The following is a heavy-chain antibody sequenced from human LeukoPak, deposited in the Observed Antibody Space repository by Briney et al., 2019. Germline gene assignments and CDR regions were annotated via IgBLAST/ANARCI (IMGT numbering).Heavy chain of an antibody. V-gene: IGHV3-23*01. J-gene: IGHJ4*02. CDR3: AKSVVVITFRFDD. D-gene: IGHD2-15*01. CDR1: GFTFSSYA. Sequence: PGGSLRLSCAASGFTFSSYAMTWVRQAPGKGLEWVSAISGSGGNTYYADSVKGRFTISRDNSKNMVYLQMNSLRADDTAVYYCAKSVVVITFRFDDWGQGALVTVSS. CDR2: ISGSGGNT.